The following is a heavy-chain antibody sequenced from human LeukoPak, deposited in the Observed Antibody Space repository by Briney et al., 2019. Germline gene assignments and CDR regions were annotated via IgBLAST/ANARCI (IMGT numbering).Heavy chain of an antibody. V-gene: IGHV4-34*01. CDR2: IYYSGST. J-gene: IGHJ5*02. D-gene: IGHD2-15*01. Sequence: SETLSLTCAVYGGSFSGYYWGWIRQPPGKGLEWIGSIYYSGSTYYNPSLKSRVTISVDTSKNQFSLKLSSVTAADTAVYYCARGSEDIVVVVAATVYNWFDPWGQGTLVTVSS. CDR3: ARGSEDIVVVVAATVYNWFDP. CDR1: GGSFSGYY.